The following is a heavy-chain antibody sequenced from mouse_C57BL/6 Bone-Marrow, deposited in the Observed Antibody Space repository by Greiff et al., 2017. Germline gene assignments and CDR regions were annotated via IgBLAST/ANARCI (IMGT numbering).Heavy chain of an antibody. Sequence: VQLQQSGAELAKPGASVKLSCKASGYTFTSYWMHWVKQRPGQGLEWIGYINPSSGYTKYNQKFKDKATLTADKSSSTAYMQLSSLTYEDSAVYYCARGSDYDGVWFAYWGQETLVTVSA. CDR1: GYTFTSYW. J-gene: IGHJ3*01. D-gene: IGHD2-4*01. CDR2: INPSSGYT. V-gene: IGHV1-7*01. CDR3: ARGSDYDGVWFAY.